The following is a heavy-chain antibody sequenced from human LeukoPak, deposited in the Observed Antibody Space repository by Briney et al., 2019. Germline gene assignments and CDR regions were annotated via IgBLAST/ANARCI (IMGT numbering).Heavy chain of an antibody. Sequence: GRSLRLSCVASGFTFSSYGMHWVRQAPGEGLEWVAIISYDGSNKYYADSVKGRFTISRDNSKNTLYLQMNSLRAEDTAVYYCAREKEYYYGSGTFDYWGQGTLVTVSS. V-gene: IGHV3-30*03. CDR3: AREKEYYYGSGTFDY. J-gene: IGHJ4*02. CDR1: GFTFSSYG. D-gene: IGHD3-10*01. CDR2: ISYDGSNK.